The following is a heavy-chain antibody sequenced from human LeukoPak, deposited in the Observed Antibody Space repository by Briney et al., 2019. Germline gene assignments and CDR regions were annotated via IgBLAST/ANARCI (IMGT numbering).Heavy chain of an antibody. D-gene: IGHD6-13*01. CDR1: GFTFSSYS. CDR2: ISSSSSYI. J-gene: IGHJ4*02. V-gene: IGHV3-21*01. Sequence: GGSLRLSCAASGFTFSSYSMNWVRQAPGKGLEWVSSISSSSSYIYYADSVKGRFTISRDNAKNSLYLQMNSLRAEDTAVYYCARAGDRAYSSGWYVNYWGQGTLVTVSS. CDR3: ARAGDRAYSSGWYVNY.